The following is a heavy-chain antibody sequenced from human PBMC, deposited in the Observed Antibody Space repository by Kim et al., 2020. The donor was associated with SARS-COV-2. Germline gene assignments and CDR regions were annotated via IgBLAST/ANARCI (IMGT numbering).Heavy chain of an antibody. Sequence: SETLSLTCTVSGGSISSGGYYWSWIRQHPGKGLEWIGYIYYSGSTYYNPSLKSRVTISVDTSKNQFSLKLSSVTAADTAVYYCAREGRIRIAAAGTGWFDPWGQGTLVTVSS. J-gene: IGHJ5*02. CDR1: GGSISSGGYY. D-gene: IGHD6-13*01. CDR3: AREGRIRIAAAGTGWFDP. V-gene: IGHV4-31*03. CDR2: IYYSGST.